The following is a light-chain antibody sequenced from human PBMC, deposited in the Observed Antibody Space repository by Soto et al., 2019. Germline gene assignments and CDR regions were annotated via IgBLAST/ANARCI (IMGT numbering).Light chain of an antibody. J-gene: IGKJ1*01. V-gene: IGKV3-20*01. CDR3: QHYNSYSEA. CDR2: GAS. Sequence: ESVLTQSPGTLSLSPGERATLSCRASQSVSSNFLAWYQQKPGQAPRLLIYGASSRATGIPDRFSGSGSATDFTLTISSLQPDDFATYYCQHYNSYSEAFGQGTKVDIK. CDR1: QSVSSNF.